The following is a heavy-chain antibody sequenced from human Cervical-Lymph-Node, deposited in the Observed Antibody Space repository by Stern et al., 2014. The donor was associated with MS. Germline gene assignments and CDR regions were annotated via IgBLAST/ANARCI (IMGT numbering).Heavy chain of an antibody. D-gene: IGHD6-13*01. CDR3: ASAYSSSHYYFDY. Sequence: VQLVESGGGLVQPGSSLRLSCAASGFSFSRYAMHWVRQAPGKGLEWVALIWYDGSNPYYADSVTGRFTISRDNFKNTLYLQMNSLRAEDTAVYYCASAYSSSHYYFDYWGQGTLVTVSS. J-gene: IGHJ4*02. CDR2: IWYDGSNP. V-gene: IGHV3-33*01. CDR1: GFSFSRYA.